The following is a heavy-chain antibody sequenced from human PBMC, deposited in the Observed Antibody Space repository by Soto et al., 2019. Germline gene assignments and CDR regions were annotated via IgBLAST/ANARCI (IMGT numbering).Heavy chain of an antibody. V-gene: IGHV1-18*01. CDR3: PRAGSYLTPNFDY. D-gene: IGHD6-6*01. CDR2: ISAYNGNT. Sequence: QVQLVQSGAEVKKPGASVKVSCKASGYTFTSYGISWVRQAPGQGLEWMGWISAYNGNTNYAQKLQGRVTMTTDTSTSTANMELRTLTSEDTAVYYCPRAGSYLTPNFDYWGQGTLVTVSS. CDR1: GYTFTSYG. J-gene: IGHJ4*02.